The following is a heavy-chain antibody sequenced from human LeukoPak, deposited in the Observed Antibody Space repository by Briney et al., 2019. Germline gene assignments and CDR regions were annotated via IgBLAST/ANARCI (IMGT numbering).Heavy chain of an antibody. CDR2: IYHSGST. J-gene: IGHJ4*02. CDR1: GYSISSGYY. Sequence: PSETLSLTCAVSGYSISSGYYWGWIRQPPGKGLEWIGSIYHSGSTYYNPSLKSRVTISVDTSKNQFSLKLSSVTAADTAGYHCALALADFDYWGQGTLVTVSS. V-gene: IGHV4-38-2*01. CDR3: ALALADFDY. D-gene: IGHD3-16*01.